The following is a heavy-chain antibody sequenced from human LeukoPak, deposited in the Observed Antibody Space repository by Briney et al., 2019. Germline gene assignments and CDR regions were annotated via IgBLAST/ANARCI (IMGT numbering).Heavy chain of an antibody. J-gene: IGHJ6*03. CDR2: IYASGNT. Sequence: SETLSLTCTVSGGSISDYYWSWIRQPAGKGLEWIGRIYASGNTNYNHSLKSRVTMSLDTSKNQFSLKLNSVTAADTAVYYCARGPYSQYYYYHYMDVWGKGTTVTVSS. CDR1: GGSISDYY. CDR3: ARGPYSQYYYYHYMDV. V-gene: IGHV4-4*07. D-gene: IGHD6-13*01.